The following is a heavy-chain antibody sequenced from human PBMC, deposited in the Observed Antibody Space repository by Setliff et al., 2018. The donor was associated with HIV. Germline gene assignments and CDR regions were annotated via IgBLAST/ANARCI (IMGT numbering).Heavy chain of an antibody. Sequence: SETLSLTCTVSGGSISSGGYYWSWIRQHPGKGLEWIGYIYYSGSTYYNPSLKSRVTISVDTSKNQFSLKLSSMTAADTAVYYCARAAPYYDYVWGSYRHFDYWGQGTLVTVSS. CDR3: ARAAPYYDYVWGSYRHFDY. CDR1: GGSISSGGYY. V-gene: IGHV4-31*03. D-gene: IGHD3-16*02. J-gene: IGHJ4*02. CDR2: IYYSGST.